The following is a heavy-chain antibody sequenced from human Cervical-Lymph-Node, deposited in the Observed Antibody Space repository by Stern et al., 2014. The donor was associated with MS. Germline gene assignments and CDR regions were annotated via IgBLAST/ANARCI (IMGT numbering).Heavy chain of an antibody. CDR3: ARANSNYFDNWFDP. CDR2: IYTSGST. CDR1: GGSISSGSYY. D-gene: IGHD4-11*01. V-gene: IGHV4-61*02. Sequence: QLQLQESGPGLVKPSQTLSLTCTVSGGSISSGSYYWSWIRQPAGKGLEWIGRIYTSGSTNYNPSLKSRVTISVDTSKNQFSLKLSSVTAADTAVYYCARANSNYFDNWFDPWGQGTLVTVSS. J-gene: IGHJ5*02.